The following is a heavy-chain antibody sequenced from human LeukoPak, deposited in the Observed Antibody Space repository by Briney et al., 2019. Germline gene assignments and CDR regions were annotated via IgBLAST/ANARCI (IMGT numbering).Heavy chain of an antibody. V-gene: IGHV3-7*01. J-gene: IGHJ4*02. CDR1: GFTFSTYW. CDR3: ARYTEYYFDY. CDR2: MKRDGSEV. D-gene: IGHD2-2*02. Sequence: GGSLRLSCAASGFTFSTYWMTWVRQAPGKGLEWVANMKRDGSEVYYANSVKGRFTISRDNAKNSLYLQMNSLRAEDTAVYYCARYTEYYFDYWGQGTLVTVSS.